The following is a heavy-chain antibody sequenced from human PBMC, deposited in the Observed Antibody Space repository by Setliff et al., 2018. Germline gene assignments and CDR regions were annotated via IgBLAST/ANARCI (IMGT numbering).Heavy chain of an antibody. CDR2: IKSKTDGGTT. CDR3: AKDAPYYYDNSGYPHSFDY. J-gene: IGHJ4*02. D-gene: IGHD3-22*01. V-gene: IGHV3-15*01. CDR1: GFTFSNAW. Sequence: PGGSLRLSCAASGFTFSNAWMSWVRQAPGKGLEWVGRIKSKTDGGTTDYAAPVKGRFTISRDNSKNTLYLQMNSLRAEDTAVYFCAKDAPYYYDNSGYPHSFDYWGQGTLVTVSS.